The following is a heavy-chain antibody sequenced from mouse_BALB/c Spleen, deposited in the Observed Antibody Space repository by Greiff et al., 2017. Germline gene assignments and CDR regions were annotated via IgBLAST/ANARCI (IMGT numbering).Heavy chain of an antibody. V-gene: IGHV14-1*02. CDR2: IDPENGNT. CDR1: GFNIKDYY. J-gene: IGHJ3*01. Sequence: VQLQQSGAELVRPGALVKLSCKASGFNIKDYYMHWVKQRPEQGLEWIGWIDPENGNTIYDPKFQGKASITADTSSNTAYLQLSSLTSEDTAVYYCARYYYGSSYWFAYWGQGTLVTVSA. D-gene: IGHD1-1*01. CDR3: ARYYYGSSYWFAY.